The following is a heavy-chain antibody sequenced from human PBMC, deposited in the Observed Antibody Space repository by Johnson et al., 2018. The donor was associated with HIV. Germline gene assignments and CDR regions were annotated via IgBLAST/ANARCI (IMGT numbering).Heavy chain of an antibody. D-gene: IGHD3-22*01. Sequence: VQLVESGGGLVQPGRSLRLSCAASEFTFDDYGMHWVRQAPGKGLEWVSTITCNSRGIGYAGSVKGGFTISRDNARRSLHLQMNSLRAEDSAVYYCARGDYYDSSGPWVDAFDVWGQGTMVTVSS. CDR1: EFTFDDYG. J-gene: IGHJ3*01. V-gene: IGHV3-9*01. CDR3: ARGDYYDSSGPWVDAFDV. CDR2: ITCNSRGI.